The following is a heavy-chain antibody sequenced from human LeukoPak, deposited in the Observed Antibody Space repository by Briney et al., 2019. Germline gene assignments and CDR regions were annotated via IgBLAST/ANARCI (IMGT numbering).Heavy chain of an antibody. J-gene: IGHJ6*03. V-gene: IGHV4-38-2*02. D-gene: IGHD2-2*01. CDR3: ARGGYCSSTSCYWPYYYYYMDV. Sequence: SETLSLTCTVSGYSISSGYYWGWIRQPPGKGLEWIGSIYHSGSTYYNPSLKSRVTISVDTSKNQFSLKLSSVTAADTAVYYCARGGYCSSTSCYWPYYYYYMDVWGKGTTVTVSS. CDR2: IYHSGST. CDR1: GYSISSGYY.